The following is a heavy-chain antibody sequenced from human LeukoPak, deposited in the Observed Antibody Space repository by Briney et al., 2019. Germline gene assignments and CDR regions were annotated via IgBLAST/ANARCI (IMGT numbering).Heavy chain of an antibody. J-gene: IGHJ5*02. Sequence: SETLSLTCTVSGYSISSGYYWGWLRQPPGKGLEWIGSIYHSGSTYYNPSLKSQVTISVDTSKNQFSLKLTSVTAADTAVYYCARSPVVRGVIYNWFDPWGQGTLVTVSS. CDR1: GYSISSGYY. D-gene: IGHD3-10*01. CDR2: IYHSGST. V-gene: IGHV4-38-2*02. CDR3: ARSPVVRGVIYNWFDP.